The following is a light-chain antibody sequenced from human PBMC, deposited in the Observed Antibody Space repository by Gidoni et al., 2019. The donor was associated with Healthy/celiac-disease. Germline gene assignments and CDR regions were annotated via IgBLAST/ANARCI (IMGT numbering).Light chain of an antibody. Sequence: EIVLTQSPGTLSLSPGERATLSCRASQSVSSSYLAWYQQKPDQAPRLLIYGASSRATGIPDRFSGSGSGSDFTLTISRLGPEDFAVYYCQRYGSSPQTFGQGTKVEIK. J-gene: IGKJ1*01. V-gene: IGKV3-20*01. CDR1: QSVSSSY. CDR3: QRYGSSPQT. CDR2: GAS.